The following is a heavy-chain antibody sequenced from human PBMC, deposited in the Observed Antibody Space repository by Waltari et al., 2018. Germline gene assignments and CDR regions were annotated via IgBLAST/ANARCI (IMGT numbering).Heavy chain of an antibody. CDR2: IIPILGIA. V-gene: IGHV1-69*02. CDR3: ARPRHEYDSSGYYYAEYFQH. D-gene: IGHD3-22*01. Sequence: GQGLEWMGRIIPILGIANYAQKFQGRVTITADKSTSTAYMELSSLRSEDTAVYYCARPRHEYDSSGYYYAEYFQHWGQGTLVTVSS. J-gene: IGHJ1*01.